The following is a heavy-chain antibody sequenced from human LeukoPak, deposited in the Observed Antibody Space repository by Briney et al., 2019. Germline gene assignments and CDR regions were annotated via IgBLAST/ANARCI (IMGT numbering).Heavy chain of an antibody. CDR1: GFIFSNYA. CDR3: ARDQEDSSGFSYYYYYHMDV. Sequence: GGSLRLSCAASGFIFSNYAMHWVRQAPGKGLEWVAVISYDGSNKYYADSVKGRFTISGDNSKNTLYLQMNRLRAEDTAVYYCARDQEDSSGFSYYYYYHMDVWGKGTTVTVPS. D-gene: IGHD6-19*01. CDR2: ISYDGSNK. V-gene: IGHV3-30-3*01. J-gene: IGHJ6*03.